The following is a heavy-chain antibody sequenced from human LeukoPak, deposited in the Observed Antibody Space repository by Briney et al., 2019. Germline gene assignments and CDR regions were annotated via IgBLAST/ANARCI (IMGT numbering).Heavy chain of an antibody. CDR2: IYYSGST. J-gene: IGHJ4*02. D-gene: IGHD3-3*01. Sequence: SETLSLTCTVSGGSISSYYWSWIRQPPGKGLEWIGYIYYSGSTNYNPSLKSRVTISVVTSKNQFSLKLSYVTAAATAVHYFAREVRTIFGVVILYYFDYWGQGTLVTVSS. CDR1: GGSISSYY. V-gene: IGHV4-59*01. CDR3: AREVRTIFGVVILYYFDY.